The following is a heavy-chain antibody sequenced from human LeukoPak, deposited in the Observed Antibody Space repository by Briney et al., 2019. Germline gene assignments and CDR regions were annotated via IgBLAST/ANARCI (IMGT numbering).Heavy chain of an antibody. Sequence: SETLSLTCAVYGGSFSGYYWSWIRQPPGKGLEWIGEINHSGSTNYDPSLKSRVTISVDTSKNQFSLKLSSVTAADTAVYYCASPFCSGGSCYSGYWGQGTLVTVSS. D-gene: IGHD2-15*01. CDR2: INHSGST. V-gene: IGHV4-34*01. J-gene: IGHJ4*02. CDR1: GGSFSGYY. CDR3: ASPFCSGGSCYSGY.